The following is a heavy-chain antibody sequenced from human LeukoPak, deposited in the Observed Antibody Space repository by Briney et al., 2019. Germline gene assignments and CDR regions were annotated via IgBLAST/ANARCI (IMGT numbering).Heavy chain of an antibody. CDR1: GGSISSGNW. V-gene: IGHV4-4*02. Sequence: SGTLSLTCAVSGGSISSGNWWSWVRQPPGKGLEWIGEINHSGSTNYNPSLKRRVNISLDKSKNHFSLKLTSVTAADTAVYYCAKEAPEYYYYMDVWGNGTTVTVSS. J-gene: IGHJ6*03. CDR3: AKEAPEYYYYMDV. CDR2: INHSGST.